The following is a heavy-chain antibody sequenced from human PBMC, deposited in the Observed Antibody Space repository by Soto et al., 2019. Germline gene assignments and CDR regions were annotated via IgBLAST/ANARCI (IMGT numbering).Heavy chain of an antibody. D-gene: IGHD6-13*01. Sequence: EVQLLESGGGLVQPGGSLRLSCAASGFTFSNYAMTWVRQAPGKGLEWVSVITGSGGGTYFVDSVKGRFTISRDNSKNTVDLQMNSLRAEDTAVYYCAKRPLTAAGFDYWGQGNLVTVSS. J-gene: IGHJ4*02. V-gene: IGHV3-23*01. CDR2: ITGSGGGT. CDR1: GFTFSNYA. CDR3: AKRPLTAAGFDY.